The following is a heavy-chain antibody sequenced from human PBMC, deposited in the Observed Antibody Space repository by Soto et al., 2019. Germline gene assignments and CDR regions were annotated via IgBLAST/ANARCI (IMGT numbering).Heavy chain of an antibody. CDR2: INHSGST. D-gene: IGHD6-19*01. Sequence: QVQLQQWGAGLLKPSETLSLTCAVYGGSFSGYYWSWIRQPPGKGLEWIGEINHSGSTNYNPSLKSRVTISVDTSKNQFSLKLSSVTAADTAVYYCARSKIAVAGGNFDYWGQGTLVTVSS. V-gene: IGHV4-34*01. CDR3: ARSKIAVAGGNFDY. CDR1: GGSFSGYY. J-gene: IGHJ4*02.